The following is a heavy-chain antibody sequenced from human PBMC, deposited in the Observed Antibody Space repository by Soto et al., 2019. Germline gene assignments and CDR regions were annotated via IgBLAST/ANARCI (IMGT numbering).Heavy chain of an antibody. D-gene: IGHD6-19*01. CDR1: GDSVSSDSAA. CDR2: TYYRSMWYN. V-gene: IGHV6-1*01. J-gene: IGHJ6*02. Sequence: SQTLSLTCVISGDSVSSDSAAWSWIRQSPSRGLKWLGRTYYRSMWYNDYSVSVIGRITINPDTSKNPFSLQLISVTPEDTAVYYCVRSRVFIAVAGMATYYYYYGMDVWGQGTTVTVSS. CDR3: VRSRVFIAVAGMATYYYYYGMDV.